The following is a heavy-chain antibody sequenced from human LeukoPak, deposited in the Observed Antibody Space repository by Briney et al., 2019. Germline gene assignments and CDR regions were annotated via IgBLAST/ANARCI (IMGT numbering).Heavy chain of an antibody. CDR1: GDTFTTYG. CDR2: AVPVYATP. D-gene: IGHD3-10*01. V-gene: IGHV1-69*05. Sequence: SVKVSCKASGDTFTTYGLNWVRQAPGQGLEWMGGAVPVYATPNSAQKFQGRVTFTTDESRNTLNMELSSLRSEDTAVYYCVTVVRNYGLDSYYYLDVWGSGTTVTVSS. J-gene: IGHJ6*03. CDR3: VTVVRNYGLDSYYYLDV.